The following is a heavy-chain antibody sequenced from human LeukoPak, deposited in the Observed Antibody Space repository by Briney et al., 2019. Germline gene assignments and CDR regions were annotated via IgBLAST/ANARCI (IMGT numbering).Heavy chain of an antibody. Sequence: SETLSLTCAVYGGSFSGYYWSWIRQPPGKGLEWIGEINHSGSTNYNPSLKSRVTISVDTSKNQFSLKLSSVTAADTAVYYCARDPDGYDPSDVDYWGQGTLVTVSS. V-gene: IGHV4-34*01. D-gene: IGHD5-12*01. CDR1: GGSFSGYY. CDR2: INHSGST. CDR3: ARDPDGYDPSDVDY. J-gene: IGHJ4*02.